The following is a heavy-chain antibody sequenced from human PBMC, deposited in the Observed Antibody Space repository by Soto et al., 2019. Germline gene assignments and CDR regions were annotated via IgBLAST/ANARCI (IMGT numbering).Heavy chain of an antibody. V-gene: IGHV4-59*01. CDR1: GGSISNYY. Sequence: SETLSLTCTVSGGSISNYYWSWVRQSPGKGLEWIGYIFYIGTTNYNPSLKSRVTISLDTSKNQFSLKLRSVTAADTAVYYCVRGGGGYGNGTIDYWGQGTLVTVSS. CDR3: VRGGGGYGNGTIDY. CDR2: IFYIGTT. D-gene: IGHD5-18*01. J-gene: IGHJ4*02.